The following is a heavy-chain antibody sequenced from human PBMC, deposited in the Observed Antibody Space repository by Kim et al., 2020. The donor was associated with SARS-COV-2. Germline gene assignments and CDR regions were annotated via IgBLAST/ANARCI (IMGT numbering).Heavy chain of an antibody. J-gene: IGHJ3*01. V-gene: IGHV4-34*01. CDR1: GGSFSGYY. CDR3: AKAQGVRGVIIF. Sequence: GSLRLYCAVYGGSFSGYYWSWIRQPPGKGLEWIGEINHSGSTNYNPSLKSRVTISVDTSKNQFSLKLSSVTAADTAVYYCAKAQGVRGVIIFWGQGTMVTVSS. D-gene: IGHD3-10*01. CDR2: INHSGST.